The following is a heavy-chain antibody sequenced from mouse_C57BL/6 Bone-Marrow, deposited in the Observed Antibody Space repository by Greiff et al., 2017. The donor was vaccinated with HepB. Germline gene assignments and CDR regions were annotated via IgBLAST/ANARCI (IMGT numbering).Heavy chain of an antibody. CDR1: GFTFSDYG. J-gene: IGHJ4*01. CDR3: ARVLSWDYDYAMDY. Sequence: EVKLMESGGGLVKPGGSLKLSCAASGFTFSDYGMHWVRQAPEKGLEWVAYISSGSSTIYYADTVKGRFTISRDNAKNTLFLQMTSLRSEDTAMYYCARVLSWDYDYAMDYWGQGTSVTVSS. D-gene: IGHD2-4*01. CDR2: ISSGSSTI. V-gene: IGHV5-17*01.